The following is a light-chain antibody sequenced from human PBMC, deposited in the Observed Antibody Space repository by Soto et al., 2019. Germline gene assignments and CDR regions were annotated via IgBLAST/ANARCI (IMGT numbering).Light chain of an antibody. CDR2: RNG. Sequence: QLVLTQPPSASGTPGQRVTISCSGSSSNIGTYYVDWYQQLPGTAPKLLIHRNGQRPSGVPDRFSGSKSGTSASLAISGLRSEVEADYYCATWDDRLRAYVIGAGTKLTVL. CDR3: ATWDDRLRAYV. J-gene: IGLJ1*01. V-gene: IGLV1-47*01. CDR1: SSNIGTYY.